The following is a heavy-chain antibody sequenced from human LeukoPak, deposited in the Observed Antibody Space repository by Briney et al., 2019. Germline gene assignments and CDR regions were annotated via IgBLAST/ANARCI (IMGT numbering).Heavy chain of an antibody. CDR2: IGSNGDST. CDR3: VKGWTQLDY. V-gene: IGHV3-64D*06. D-gene: IGHD5-18*01. J-gene: IGHJ4*02. CDR1: GFTFRTYS. Sequence: GGSLRLSCSASGFTFRTYSMHWVRQAPGKGLEYVSAIGSNGDSTYYADPVKGRFTISRDNSKNTLYLQMSSLRAEDTAVYYCVKGWTQLDYWGQGTLVTVSS.